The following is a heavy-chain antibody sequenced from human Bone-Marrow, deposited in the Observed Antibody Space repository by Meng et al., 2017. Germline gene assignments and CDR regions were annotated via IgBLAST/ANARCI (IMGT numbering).Heavy chain of an antibody. D-gene: IGHD4-17*01. CDR3: ARATDDYGDYASWAFDI. V-gene: IGHV4-59*12. Sequence: SETLSLTCSVSGGSISNYFWSWIRQSPGNGVEWIGYISESGTAKYNPSLKSRVTISVDSSKNQFSLKLSSVTAADTAVYYCARATDDYGDYASWAFDIWGQGTMVTVSS. CDR2: ISESGTA. CDR1: GGSISNYF. J-gene: IGHJ3*02.